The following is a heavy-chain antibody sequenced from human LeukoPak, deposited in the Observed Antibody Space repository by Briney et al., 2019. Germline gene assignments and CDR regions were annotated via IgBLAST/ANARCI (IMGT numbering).Heavy chain of an antibody. V-gene: IGHV1-69*05. CDR3: ASNFGVVRLYYYMDV. D-gene: IGHD3-3*01. CDR2: IIPIFGTA. J-gene: IGHJ6*03. CDR1: GGTFSSYA. Sequence: SVKVSCKASGGTFSSYAISWVRQAPGQGLEWMGGIIPIFGTANYAQKFQGRVTITTDESTSTAYMELSSLRSEVTAVYYCASNFGVVRLYYYMDVWGKGTTVTVSS.